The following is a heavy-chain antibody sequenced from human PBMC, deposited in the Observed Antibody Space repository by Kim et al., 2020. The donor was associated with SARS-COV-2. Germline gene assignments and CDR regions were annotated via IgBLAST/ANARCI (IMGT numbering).Heavy chain of an antibody. Sequence: ASVKVSCKASGYTFTSYAMHWVRQAPGQRLEWMGWINAGNGNTKYSQKFQGRVTITRDTSASTAYMELSSLRSEDTTVYYCARGEGYSNYYYGMDVWGQGTTVTVSS. V-gene: IGHV1-3*01. CDR3: ARGEGYSNYYYGMDV. CDR2: INAGNGNT. CDR1: GYTFTSYA. J-gene: IGHJ6*02. D-gene: IGHD6-13*01.